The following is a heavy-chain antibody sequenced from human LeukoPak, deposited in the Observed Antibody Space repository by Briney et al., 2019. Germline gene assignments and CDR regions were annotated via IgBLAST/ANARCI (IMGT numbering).Heavy chain of an antibody. V-gene: IGHV4-30-2*01. Sequence: SQTLSLTCAVSGGSISSGGYSWSWIRQPPGKGLEWIGYICHSGSTYYNPSLKSRVTISVDRSKNQFSLKLSSVTAADTAVYYCARYCSSTSCSFFDYWGQGTLVTVSS. CDR2: ICHSGST. D-gene: IGHD2-2*01. J-gene: IGHJ4*02. CDR1: GGSISSGGYS. CDR3: ARYCSSTSCSFFDY.